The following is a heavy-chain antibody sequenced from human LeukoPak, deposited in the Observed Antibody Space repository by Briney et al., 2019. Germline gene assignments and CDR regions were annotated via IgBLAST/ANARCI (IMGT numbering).Heavy chain of an antibody. V-gene: IGHV3-23*01. Sequence: PGGSLRLSCAASGFTFSSYAMNWVRQTPGMGLEWVSFITGDAGTTSYADSVMGRFSISRDNSKSTLYLQLNSLSAEDTGVYYCAKTTGNGHWLIEYWGQGTLVTVSS. J-gene: IGHJ4*02. D-gene: IGHD4-23*01. CDR2: ITGDAGTT. CDR3: AKTTGNGHWLIEY. CDR1: GFTFSSYA.